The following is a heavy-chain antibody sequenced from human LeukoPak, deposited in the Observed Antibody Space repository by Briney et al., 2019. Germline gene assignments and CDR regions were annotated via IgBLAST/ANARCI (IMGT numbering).Heavy chain of an antibody. V-gene: IGHV3-7*01. D-gene: IGHD3-3*01. CDR3: ARVARDTIFGVVINYYYYMDV. Sequence: GGSLRLSCAASGFTFSSYWMSWVRQAPGKGLESVANIKQDGSEKYYVDSVKGRFTISRDNAKNSLYLQMNSLRAEDTAVYYCARVARDTIFGVVINYYYYMDVWGKGTTVTVSS. CDR2: IKQDGSEK. J-gene: IGHJ6*03. CDR1: GFTFSSYW.